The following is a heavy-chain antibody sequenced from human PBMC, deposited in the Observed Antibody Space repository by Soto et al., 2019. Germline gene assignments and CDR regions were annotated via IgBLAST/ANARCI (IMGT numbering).Heavy chain of an antibody. D-gene: IGHD2-2*01. CDR2: IKPDGSER. CDR3: ARTRSDCSSSSCSSFRRFDL. CDR1: GFTFSNYW. J-gene: IGHJ2*01. V-gene: IGHV3-7*01. Sequence: EVQLVESGGGLVQPGGSLRLSCAASGFTFSNYWMSWVRQAPGKGLEWEANIKPDGSERSYVDSVKGRFTISRDDAKDSLLLQVNSLRAEDTALYYCARTRSDCSSSSCSSFRRFDLWGRGTLVTVSS.